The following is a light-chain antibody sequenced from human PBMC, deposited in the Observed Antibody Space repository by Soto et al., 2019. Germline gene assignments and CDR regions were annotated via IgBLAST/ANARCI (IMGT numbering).Light chain of an antibody. V-gene: IGLV1-47*01. CDR3: AAWDDSLSGPDV. CDR2: RNN. CDR1: SSNIGSNY. Sequence: QAVVTQPPSASGTPGQRVTISCSGSSSNIGSNYVYWYQQLPGTAPKLLIYRNNQRPSGVPDRFSGSKSGTSASLAISGLRSEDEADYYCAAWDDSLSGPDVFGGGTNLTVL. J-gene: IGLJ3*02.